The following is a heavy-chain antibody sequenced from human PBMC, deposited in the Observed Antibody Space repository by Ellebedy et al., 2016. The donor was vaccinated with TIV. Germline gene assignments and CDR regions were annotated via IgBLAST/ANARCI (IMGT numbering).Heavy chain of an antibody. D-gene: IGHD2-15*01. Sequence: GESLKISXAASGFTFSSYAMSWVRQAPGKGLEWVSAISGSGGSTYYADSVKGRFTISRDNSKNTLDLQMNSLRAEDTAVYYCAKDSRYCSGGSCYSSPAPGDYWGQGTLVTVSS. CDR2: ISGSGGST. CDR3: AKDSRYCSGGSCYSSPAPGDY. V-gene: IGHV3-23*01. CDR1: GFTFSSYA. J-gene: IGHJ4*02.